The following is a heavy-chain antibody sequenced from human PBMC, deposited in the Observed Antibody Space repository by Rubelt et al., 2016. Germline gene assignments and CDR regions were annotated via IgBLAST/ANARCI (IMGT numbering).Heavy chain of an antibody. Sequence: QVQLQQWGAGLLKPSETLSLTCAVYGGSFNNYYWFWIRQPPGKGLEWIGAVNHNGNTNYNPSLKSRLTISLDPSKSQFSLKLSSVTAADTAVYYCARMYSSGWYYDAFDIWGQGTMVTVSS. J-gene: IGHJ3*02. V-gene: IGHV4-34*01. CDR2: VNHNGNT. CDR1: GGSFNNYY. D-gene: IGHD6-19*01. CDR3: ARMYSSGWYYDAFDI.